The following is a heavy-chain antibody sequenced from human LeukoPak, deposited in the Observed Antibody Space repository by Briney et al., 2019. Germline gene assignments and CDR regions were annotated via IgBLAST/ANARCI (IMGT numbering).Heavy chain of an antibody. V-gene: IGHV4-59*08. J-gene: IGHJ4*02. D-gene: IGHD2/OR15-2a*01. CDR1: GGSISSYY. CDR3: AGHHPRNTVDF. Sequence: SETLSLTCTVSGGSISSYYWSWIRQPPGKGLEWIAYISDIGGTNYNPSLKSRVTISLDTSKNQFSLKLSSVTAADTAVYYCAGHHPRNTVDFWGQGTLVTVSS. CDR2: ISDIGGT.